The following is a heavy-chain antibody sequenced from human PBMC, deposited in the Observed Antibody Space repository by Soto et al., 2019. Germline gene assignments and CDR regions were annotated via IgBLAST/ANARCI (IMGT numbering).Heavy chain of an antibody. CDR1: GFSLSSDGVG. CDR2: IYWHDEK. J-gene: IGHJ3*01. CDR3: AHSPHPSQNAFHV. Sequence: QITLKETGPTLVKPTQTLTLTCTFSGFSLSSDGVGVGWVRQPPGKALEFLALIYWHDEKRFTPSLESRLTITKDTSKNQVVLTITNMDPVDTATYYCAHSPHPSQNAFHVWGQGTTVTVAS. V-gene: IGHV2-5*01.